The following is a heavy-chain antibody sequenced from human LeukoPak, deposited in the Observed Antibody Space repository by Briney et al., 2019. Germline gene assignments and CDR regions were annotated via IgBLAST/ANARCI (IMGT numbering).Heavy chain of an antibody. CDR2: ISYGGSNK. V-gene: IGHV3-30*09. Sequence: GGSLRLSCAASGLTFSRYAMRWVRQAPGKGRQWVAVISYGGSNKYYGDSVKGRFAISRDNAENSLYLQMNSLRAEDTAVYYCARDKQVGASLFASWGQGTLVTVSS. CDR3: ARDKQVGASLFAS. J-gene: IGHJ4*02. D-gene: IGHD1-26*01. CDR1: GLTFSRYA.